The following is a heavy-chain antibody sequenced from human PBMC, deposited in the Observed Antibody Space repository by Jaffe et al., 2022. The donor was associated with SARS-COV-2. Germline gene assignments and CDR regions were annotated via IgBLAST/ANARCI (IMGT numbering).Heavy chain of an antibody. D-gene: IGHD1-7*01. CDR2: IFHSGST. J-gene: IGHJ6*02. CDR1: GGSIGTYY. Sequence: QLQLQESGPGLVKPSETLSLTCTVSGGSIGTYYWSWIRQSPGKGLEWIGYIFHSGSTTYNPSLESRVTMSVDTSNNQFSLKLTSVTTEDSAVYFCARQGQNRNYLNGLDVWGQGTTVTVSS. V-gene: IGHV4-59*01. CDR3: ARQGQNRNYLNGLDV.